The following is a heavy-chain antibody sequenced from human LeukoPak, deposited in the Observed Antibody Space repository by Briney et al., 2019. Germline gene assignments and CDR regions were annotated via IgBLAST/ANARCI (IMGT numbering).Heavy chain of an antibody. Sequence: GESLKISCKGSGYGFTSYWIGWVRQMPGKGLEWMGIIYPGDSDTRYSPSFQGQVTISADKSISTAYLQWSSLKASDTAMYYCARPSELLHRGVDYWGQGTLVTVSS. J-gene: IGHJ4*02. D-gene: IGHD1-26*01. V-gene: IGHV5-51*01. CDR1: GYGFTSYW. CDR3: ARPSELLHRGVDY. CDR2: IYPGDSDT.